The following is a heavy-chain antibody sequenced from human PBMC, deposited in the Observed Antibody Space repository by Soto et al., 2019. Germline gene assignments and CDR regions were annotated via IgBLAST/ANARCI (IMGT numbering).Heavy chain of an antibody. CDR1: GYTFTAYS. Sequence: QAHLVQSGAEVKKPGASVNISCKASGYTFTAYSMHWVRQAPGQGLEWLGWISAFNGNTETAQGLQDRVTMTTDSSTTTAHMDLTNLTTDDTAIYYCARSYYLADAFDVWGQGTMVTVSS. CDR2: ISAFNGNT. D-gene: IGHD3-16*01. V-gene: IGHV1-3*01. J-gene: IGHJ3*01. CDR3: ARSYYLADAFDV.